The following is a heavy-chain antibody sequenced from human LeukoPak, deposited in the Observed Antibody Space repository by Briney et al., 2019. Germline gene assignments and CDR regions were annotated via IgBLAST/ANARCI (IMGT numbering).Heavy chain of an antibody. CDR2: IYDSGST. Sequence: SEALSLTCSVSGGSIGSSSYYCGWIRQPPGKGLEWIGSIYDSGSTYYNPSLKSRVTISVDTSKNQFSLKLSSLTAADTAVYYCARDSDGYNWDFDYWGQGILVTVSS. J-gene: IGHJ4*02. V-gene: IGHV4-39*02. CDR3: ARDSDGYNWDFDY. D-gene: IGHD5-24*01. CDR1: GGSIGSSSYY.